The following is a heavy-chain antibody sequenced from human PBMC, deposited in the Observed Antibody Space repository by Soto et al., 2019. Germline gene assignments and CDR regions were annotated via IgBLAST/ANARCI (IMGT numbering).Heavy chain of an antibody. Sequence: GASVKVSCKASGGTFSSYAISWVRQAPGQGLEWMGGIIPIFGTANYAQKFQGRVTITADESTITAYMELSSLRSEDTAVYYCARSPDFEWLLFLWGQGTLVTVPS. CDR2: IIPIFGTA. J-gene: IGHJ4*02. CDR3: ARSPDFEWLLFL. CDR1: GGTFSSYA. V-gene: IGHV1-69*13. D-gene: IGHD3-9*01.